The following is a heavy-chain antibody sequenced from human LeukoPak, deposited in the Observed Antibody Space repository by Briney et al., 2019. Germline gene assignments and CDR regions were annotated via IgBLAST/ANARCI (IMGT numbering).Heavy chain of an antibody. CDR1: GFTFSDHY. V-gene: IGHV3-72*01. J-gene: IGHJ4*02. Sequence: GGSLRLSCAVSGFTFSDHYMDWVRQAPGKGLEWVGRIRNKANSYTTEYAASVKGRFTISRDDSKNSVFLQMNNLKTEDSAVYYCAISSSSGFALFDYWGQGILAIVSS. CDR3: AISSSSGFALFDY. D-gene: IGHD6-13*01. CDR2: IRNKANSYTT.